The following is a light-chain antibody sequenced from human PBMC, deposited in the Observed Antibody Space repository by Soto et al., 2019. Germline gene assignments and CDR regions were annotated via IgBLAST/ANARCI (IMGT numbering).Light chain of an antibody. CDR2: AAS. CDR1: QDIRNF. CDR3: QKYSSVPF. Sequence: DIQMTQSPTSLSASVGDRVTITCRASQDIRNFVAWYQQKPGKAPKLLIYAASTLQSGVPSRFSGSGSGTAFTLTINSLQPEDVATYSCQKYSSVPFFGPAPKVEIK. V-gene: IGKV1-27*01. J-gene: IGKJ3*01.